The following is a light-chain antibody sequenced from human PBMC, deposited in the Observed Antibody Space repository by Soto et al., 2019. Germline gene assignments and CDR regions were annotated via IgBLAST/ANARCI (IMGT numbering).Light chain of an antibody. CDR2: DVS. J-gene: IGLJ2*01. V-gene: IGLV2-14*03. CDR3: GSYTSDNTLV. CDR1: SSDIGSYNY. Sequence: QPVLTQPASVSVSPGQSITISCTGTSSDIGSYNYVSWYQQHPGEVPRLMIYDVSNRPSGVSNRFSGSKSGSTASLTISGLQAEDEADYYCGSYTSDNTLVFGGGTKLTVL.